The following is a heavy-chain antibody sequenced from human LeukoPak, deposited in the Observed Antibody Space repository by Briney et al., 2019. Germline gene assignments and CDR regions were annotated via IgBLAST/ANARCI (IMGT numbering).Heavy chain of an antibody. CDR3: AKQYLQYYFDY. V-gene: IGHV3-30-3*02. D-gene: IGHD4-11*01. CDR2: ISYDGNIK. CDR1: GFTFSTYA. Sequence: GGSLRLSCAASGFTFSTYAIHWVRQAPGKGLEWVAVISYDGNIKYYADSVKGRFTISRDNSKNTLYLQMNSLRAEDTAVYYCAKQYLQYYFDYWGQGTLVTVSS. J-gene: IGHJ4*02.